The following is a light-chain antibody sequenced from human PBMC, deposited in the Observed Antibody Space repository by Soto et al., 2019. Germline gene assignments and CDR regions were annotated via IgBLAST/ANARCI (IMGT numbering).Light chain of an antibody. CDR2: GAS. CDR1: QSVSSS. CDR3: QQYNSWPPIT. V-gene: IGKV3-15*01. Sequence: EIVVTQSPATLSVCLGERATLSCRASQSVSSSLAWYQQKPGQAPRLLIYGASTRVTGVPARFSGSGSGTEFTLTINSLQSEDFAVYYCQQYNSWPPITFGQGTRLEIK. J-gene: IGKJ5*01.